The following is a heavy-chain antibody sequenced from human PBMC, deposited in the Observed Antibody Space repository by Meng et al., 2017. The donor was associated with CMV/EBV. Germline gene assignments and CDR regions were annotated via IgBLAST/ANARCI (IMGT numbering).Heavy chain of an antibody. Sequence: QVQLVQSGAELKKPGASVKVSCKASGYTFTSYGISWIRQPPGKGLEWIGYIYYSGSTYYNPSLKSRVTISVDTSKNQFSLKLSSVTAADTAVYYCARVGRTSCYDYWGQGTLVTVSS. J-gene: IGHJ4*02. CDR3: ARVGRTSCYDY. CDR1: GYTFTSYGI. CDR2: IYYSGST. D-gene: IGHD2-2*01. V-gene: IGHV4-30-4*02.